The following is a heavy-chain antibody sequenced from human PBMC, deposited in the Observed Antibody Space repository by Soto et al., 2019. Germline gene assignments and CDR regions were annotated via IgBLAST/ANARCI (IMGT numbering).Heavy chain of an antibody. Sequence: SETLSLTCTVSGGSSSSYYWSWIRQPAGKGLEWIGRIYTSGSTNYNPSLKSRVTMSVDTSKNQFSLKLSSVTAADTAVYYCARDSHMVRGTLLSGMDVWGQGTTVTVSS. CDR1: GGSSSSYY. CDR2: IYTSGST. CDR3: ARDSHMVRGTLLSGMDV. D-gene: IGHD3-10*01. V-gene: IGHV4-4*07. J-gene: IGHJ6*02.